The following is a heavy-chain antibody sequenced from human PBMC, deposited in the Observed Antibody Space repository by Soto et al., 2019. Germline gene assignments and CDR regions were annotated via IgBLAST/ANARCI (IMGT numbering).Heavy chain of an antibody. D-gene: IGHD6-13*01. CDR1: GYTFSSYG. CDR3: ARDQDSSSWDAFDI. V-gene: IGHV3-33*01. Sequence: QVQLVQSGAEVERPGASVRVSCKASGYTFSSYGMHWVRQAPGKGLEWVAVIWYDGSNKYYADSVKGRFTISRDNSKNTLYLQMNSLRAEDTAVYYCARDQDSSSWDAFDIWGQGTMVTVSS. CDR2: IWYDGSNK. J-gene: IGHJ3*02.